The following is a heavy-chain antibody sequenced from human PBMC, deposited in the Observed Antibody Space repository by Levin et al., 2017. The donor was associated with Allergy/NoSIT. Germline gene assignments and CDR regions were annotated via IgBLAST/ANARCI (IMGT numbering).Heavy chain of an antibody. Sequence: SQTLSLTCTVSGGSISSYYWSWIRQPPGKGLEWIGYIYYSGSTNYNPSLKSRVTISVDTSKNQFSLKLSSVTAADTAVYYCARHMPGYSSGPWGQGTLVTVSS. CDR3: ARHMPGYSSGP. J-gene: IGHJ5*02. CDR1: GGSISSYY. CDR2: IYYSGST. V-gene: IGHV4-59*08. D-gene: IGHD6-25*01.